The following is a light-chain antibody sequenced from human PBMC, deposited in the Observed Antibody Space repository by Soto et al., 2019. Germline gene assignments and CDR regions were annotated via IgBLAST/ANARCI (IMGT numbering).Light chain of an antibody. J-gene: IGLJ1*01. CDR3: SSYRRGSTYV. V-gene: IGLV2-14*01. Sequence: QSALTHPASVSGSPGQSITVSCTGTSSDVGGYNYVSWYQQYPGKVPRLMIYDVTNRPSGVSNRFSGSKSGNTASLTISGLQAKDEADYYCSSYRRGSTYVFGTGTTVTVL. CDR2: DVT. CDR1: SSDVGGYNY.